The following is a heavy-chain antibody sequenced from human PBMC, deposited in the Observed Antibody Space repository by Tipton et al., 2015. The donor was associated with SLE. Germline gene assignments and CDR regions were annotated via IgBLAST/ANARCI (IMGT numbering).Heavy chain of an antibody. J-gene: IGHJ4*02. D-gene: IGHD1-7*01. V-gene: IGHV4-39*07. CDR1: GGSISSSSYY. Sequence: TLSLTCTVSGGSISSSSYYWGWIRQPPGKGLEWIGYIYHSGSTYYNPSLKSRVTISVDTSKNQFSLKLSSVTAADTAVYFCARALDIYGTTYIDYWGRGTLVTVSS. CDR3: ARALDIYGTTYIDY. CDR2: IYHSGST.